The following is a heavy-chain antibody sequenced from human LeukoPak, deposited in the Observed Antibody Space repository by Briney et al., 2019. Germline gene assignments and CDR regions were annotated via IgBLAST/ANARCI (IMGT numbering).Heavy chain of an antibody. Sequence: GGYLRLSCAAAAFIFSNYWMNWVRQAPGKGLEWVANIKQDGSEKYYVDSVKGRFTISRDNAKTSLYLQMNSLRAEDRTVYYCTRGGCPSCSVDGKFTCWGEGTLVTVSS. V-gene: IGHV3-7*01. CDR2: IKQDGSEK. J-gene: IGHJ4*02. CDR1: AFIFSNYW. CDR3: TRGGCPSCSVDGKFTC. D-gene: IGHD2-2*01.